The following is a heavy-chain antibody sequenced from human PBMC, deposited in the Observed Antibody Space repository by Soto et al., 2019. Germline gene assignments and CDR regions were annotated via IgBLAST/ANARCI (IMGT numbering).Heavy chain of an antibody. J-gene: IGHJ4*02. CDR3: ANARVEQGAPAPRFVY. CDR1: GFTFSSYA. V-gene: IGHV3-23*04. Sequence: EVQLVESGGGLVQPGGSLRLSCAASGFTFSSYAMSWVRQAPGKGLEWVSAISSSGFSTFYPDSVKGRFTISRDNSKNTLYLQMNSLRAEDTAVYYCANARVEQGAPAPRFVYWGQGTLVTVSS. CDR2: ISSSGFST.